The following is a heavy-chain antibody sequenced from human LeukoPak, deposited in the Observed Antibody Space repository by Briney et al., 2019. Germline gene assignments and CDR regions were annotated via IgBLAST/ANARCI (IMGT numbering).Heavy chain of an antibody. J-gene: IGHJ4*02. V-gene: IGHV4-59*08. Sequence: PSETLSLTCTVSGDSISSYYWNWIRQPPGKGLEWIGYIYYSGSANYNPSLKSRVTISVDTSKNQFSLRLSSVTAADTAIYYCARAVSGRFDYWGQGTLVTVSS. CDR2: IYYSGSA. CDR1: GDSISSYY. D-gene: IGHD6-19*01. CDR3: ARAVSGRFDY.